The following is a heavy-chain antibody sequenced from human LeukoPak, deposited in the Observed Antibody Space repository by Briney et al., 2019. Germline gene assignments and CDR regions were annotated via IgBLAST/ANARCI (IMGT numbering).Heavy chain of an antibody. CDR3: AKDDIELPGIGFDY. CDR2: IKSNSGGT. V-gene: IGHV1-2*02. D-gene: IGHD6-19*01. J-gene: IGHJ4*02. CDR1: GYTFTGYY. Sequence: GASVRVSFKASGYTFTGYYIHWVRQAPGQGLEWMGCIKSNSGGTKYAQKFQGRVTMTRDTSISTAYMELSSLRSDDTAMYYCAKDDIELPGIGFDYWGQGSLVTVSS.